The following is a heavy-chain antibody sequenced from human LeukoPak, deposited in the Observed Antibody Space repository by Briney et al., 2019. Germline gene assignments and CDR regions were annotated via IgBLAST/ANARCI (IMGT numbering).Heavy chain of an antibody. CDR3: AKHRSEVAMAALNY. D-gene: IGHD5-24*01. CDR1: GSTFSNFA. J-gene: IGHJ4*02. CDR2: ISGSGDTT. V-gene: IGHV3-23*01. Sequence: GGSLRLSCAASGSTFSNFAMSWVRQAPGKGLEWVSAISGSGDTTYYADSVMGRFTISRDSSKNTLFLQMNSLRAEDAAIYYCAKHRSEVAMAALNYWGQGTLVTVSS.